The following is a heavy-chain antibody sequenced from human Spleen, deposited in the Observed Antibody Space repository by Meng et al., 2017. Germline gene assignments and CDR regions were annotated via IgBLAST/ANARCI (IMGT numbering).Heavy chain of an antibody. D-gene: IGHD6-13*01. V-gene: IGHV1-24*01. CDR2: FDPEDGET. Sequence: ASVKVSCKVSGYTLTELSMHWVRQAPGKGLEWMGGFDPEDGETIYAQKFQGRVTMTEDTSTDTAYMELSSLRSEDTAVYYCATSWYVGGVEAAGTDYWGQGTLVTVSS. CDR1: GYTLTELS. CDR3: ATSWYVGGVEAAGTDY. J-gene: IGHJ4*02.